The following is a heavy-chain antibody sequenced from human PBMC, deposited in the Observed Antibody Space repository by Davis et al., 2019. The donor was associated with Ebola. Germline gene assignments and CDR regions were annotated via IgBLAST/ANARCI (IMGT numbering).Heavy chain of an antibody. J-gene: IGHJ6*02. V-gene: IGHV3-30*02. Sequence: GGSLRLSCAASGFTLSGYDMNWVRQAPGKGLQWVAVIWDDGSNKYYADSVKGRFTISRDNSKNTLFLQTSSLRTEDTAVYYCVAQRGNTYYDFWSGYDGYYYYGMDVWGQGTTVIVSS. D-gene: IGHD3-3*01. CDR3: VAQRGNTYYDFWSGYDGYYYYGMDV. CDR2: IWDDGSNK. CDR1: GFTLSGYD.